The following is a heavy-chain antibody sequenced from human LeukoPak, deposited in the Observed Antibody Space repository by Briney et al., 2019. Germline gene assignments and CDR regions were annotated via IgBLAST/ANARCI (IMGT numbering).Heavy chain of an antibody. CDR1: GVTFRSYG. CDR2: ISFDGSNK. J-gene: IGHJ4*02. D-gene: IGHD3-22*01. CDR3: AKGQSMLVLVTSTFDY. V-gene: IGHV3-30*18. Sequence: GGSLRLSCEASGVTFRSYGMHWVRQAPGKGPEWVATISFDGSNKYYADSVKGRFTISRDNPKNTLYLQMNSLRVEGTAVYYCAKGQSMLVLVTSTFDYWGQGTLVTVSS.